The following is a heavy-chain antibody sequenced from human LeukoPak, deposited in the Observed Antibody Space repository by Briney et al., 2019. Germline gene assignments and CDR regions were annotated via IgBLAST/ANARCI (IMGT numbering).Heavy chain of an antibody. CDR1: GFTFSDYF. CDR3: ARMYNWNYSFDY. D-gene: IGHD1-7*01. J-gene: IGHJ4*02. V-gene: IGHV3-11*01. CDR2: ISSSGGTI. Sequence: PGGSLRLSCTASGFTFSDYFMSWIRQAPGKGLEWVSDISSSGGTIYYVDSVKGRFTIFRDNSKNSLYLHMNSLRAEDTAVYYCARMYNWNYSFDYWGQGTLVTVSS.